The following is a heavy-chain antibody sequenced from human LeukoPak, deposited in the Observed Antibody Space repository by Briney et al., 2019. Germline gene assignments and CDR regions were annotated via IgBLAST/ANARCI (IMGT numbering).Heavy chain of an antibody. CDR2: ISAYNGKT. D-gene: IGHD5-12*01. V-gene: IGHV1-18*01. CDR1: GYTFTSYG. Sequence: KXSXXAXGYTFTSYGISWVRQAPGQGLEWMGWISAYNGKTNYAQKLQGRVTMTTDTSTSTAYMELRSLRSDDTAVYYCAXXXXGGXSXHDYGLTRXXNWFDPWGQGTLVIVSS. J-gene: IGHJ5*02. CDR3: AXXXXGGXSXHDYGLTRXXNWFDP.